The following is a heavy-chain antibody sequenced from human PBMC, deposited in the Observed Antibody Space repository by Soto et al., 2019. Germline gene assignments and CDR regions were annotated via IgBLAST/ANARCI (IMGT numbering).Heavy chain of an antibody. Sequence: GESLKISCAASGFTFSSYAMSWVRQAPGKGLEWVSAISGSGGSTYYADSVKGRFTISRDNSKNTLYLQMNSLRAEDTAVYYCAKGGDYCGGDCYYYYYYYMDVWGKGTTVTVSS. CDR3: AKGGDYCGGDCYYYYYYYMDV. CDR2: ISGSGGST. CDR1: GFTFSSYA. J-gene: IGHJ6*03. D-gene: IGHD2-21*02. V-gene: IGHV3-23*01.